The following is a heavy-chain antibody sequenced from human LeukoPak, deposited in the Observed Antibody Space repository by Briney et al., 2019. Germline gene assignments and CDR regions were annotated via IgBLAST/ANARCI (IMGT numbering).Heavy chain of an antibody. D-gene: IGHD2-15*01. Sequence: GGSLRLSCAASGFTFSNYWMNWVRQAPGKGLEWVANIKQDGSEKYYVDSVKGRFTISRDNAKNPLYLQMNSLRAEDTGVYYCASYCSSSSCSQRGFDPWGQGTLVTVSS. CDR3: ASYCSSSSCSQRGFDP. CDR1: GFTFSNYW. J-gene: IGHJ5*02. CDR2: IKQDGSEK. V-gene: IGHV3-7*01.